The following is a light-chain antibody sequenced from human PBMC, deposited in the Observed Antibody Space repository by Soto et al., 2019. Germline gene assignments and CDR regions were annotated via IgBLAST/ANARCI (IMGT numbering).Light chain of an antibody. V-gene: IGKV1-8*01. CDR2: AAS. CDR3: QQYYSYPPI. CDR1: QGISNY. Sequence: AIRMTQSPSSFSASTGDRVTITCRASQGISNYLAWYQQKPGKAPNLLIYAASTLQSGVPSRFSGSGSGTDFTLTISYLQSEGFATCFGQQYYSYPPIFGQGTKLEIK. J-gene: IGKJ2*01.